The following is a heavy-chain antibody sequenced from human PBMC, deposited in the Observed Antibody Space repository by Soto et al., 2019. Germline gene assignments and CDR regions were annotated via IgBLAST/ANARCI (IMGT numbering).Heavy chain of an antibody. V-gene: IGHV3-66*01. CDR2: IYAAGST. CDR3: ASDIFKTGATGVFDI. Sequence: EVQLVESGGVLVQPGGSLRLSCAASGFTVSGNYMSWVRQAPGQGLEWVSVIYAAGSTYYIDSVNGRFTISRDNSKNTLYLQMNSLRAEDTAVYYCASDIFKTGATGVFDIWGQGTRVTVSS. D-gene: IGHD1-1*01. CDR1: GFTVSGNY. J-gene: IGHJ3*02.